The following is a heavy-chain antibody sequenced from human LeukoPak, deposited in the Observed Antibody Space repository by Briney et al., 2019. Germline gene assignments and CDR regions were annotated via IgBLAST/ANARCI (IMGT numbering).Heavy chain of an antibody. V-gene: IGHV1-2*02. Sequence: ASVKVSCKASGYTFTGYYMHWVRQAPGQGLEWMGWINPNSGGTNYAQKFQGRVTTTRDTSISTAYMELSRLRSDDTAVYYCAKDPLPNDAFDIWGQGTMVTVSS. CDR3: AKDPLPNDAFDI. CDR2: INPNSGGT. CDR1: GYTFTGYY. J-gene: IGHJ3*02. D-gene: IGHD1-26*01.